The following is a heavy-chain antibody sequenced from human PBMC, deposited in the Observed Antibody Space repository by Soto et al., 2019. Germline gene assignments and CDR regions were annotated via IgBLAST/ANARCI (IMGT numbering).Heavy chain of an antibody. D-gene: IGHD6-19*01. V-gene: IGHV1-3*05. CDR2: INAGNVNT. J-gene: IGHJ4*02. CDR3: ARAVAVPADFDY. Sequence: QVQLVQSGAEEKKPGASVQVSCKASGYTFNGYAMHWVRQAPGQRLEWMGWINAGNVNTKYSQKFQGRVTITRDTSASTAYMELSSLRAEDTAVYYCARAVAVPADFDYWGQGTLVTVSS. CDR1: GYTFNGYA.